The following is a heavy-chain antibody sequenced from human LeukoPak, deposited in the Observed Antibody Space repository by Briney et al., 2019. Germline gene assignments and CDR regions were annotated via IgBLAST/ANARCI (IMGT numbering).Heavy chain of an antibody. D-gene: IGHD5-18*01. J-gene: IGHJ4*02. CDR2: FDPEYGAR. Sequence: GASVKVSCKVSGDTVTGFSIHWVRQAPGHGLEWMGGFDPEYGARIFAQKFQGRVTMTEDTSTNTAYMDLSSLRSEDTAVYDCATRYRYVYPLNWGERSLVTVSS. V-gene: IGHV1-24*01. CDR3: ATRYRYVYPLN. CDR1: GDTVTGFS.